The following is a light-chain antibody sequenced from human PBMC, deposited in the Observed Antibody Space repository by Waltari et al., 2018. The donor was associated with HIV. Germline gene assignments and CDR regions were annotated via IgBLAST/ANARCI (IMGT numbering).Light chain of an antibody. J-gene: IGLJ2*01. V-gene: IGLV1-40*01. CDR1: SSNIGAGYD. CDR3: QSYDSSLSAPVV. Sequence: QSVLTLPPSVSGAPGQRLTIPCTGSSSNIGAGYDVPWYQQLPGTAPKLLIYGNSNRPSGVPDRFSGSKSGTSASLAITGLQAEDEADYYCQSYDSSLSAPVVFGGGTKLTVL. CDR2: GNS.